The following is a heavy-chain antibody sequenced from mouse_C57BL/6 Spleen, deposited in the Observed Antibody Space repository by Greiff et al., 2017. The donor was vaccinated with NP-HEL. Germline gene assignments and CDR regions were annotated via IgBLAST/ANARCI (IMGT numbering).Heavy chain of an antibody. J-gene: IGHJ4*01. V-gene: IGHV2-6-1*01. Sequence: VKLVESGPGLVAPSQSLSITCTVSGFSLTSYGVHWVRQPPGKGLEWLVVIWSDGSTTYNSALKSRLSISKDNSKSQVFLKMNSLQTDDTAMYYCARHAYDYDGDYYSMDYWGQGTSVTVSS. CDR1: GFSLTSYG. CDR2: IWSDGST. CDR3: ARHAYDYDGDYYSMDY. D-gene: IGHD2-4*01.